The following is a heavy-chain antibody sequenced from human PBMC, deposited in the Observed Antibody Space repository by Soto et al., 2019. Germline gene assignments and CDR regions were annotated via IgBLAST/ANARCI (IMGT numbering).Heavy chain of an antibody. D-gene: IGHD5-18*01. CDR3: ARGVDTAMVTGYYYYGMDV. CDR2: INHGGST. Sequence: SETLSLTCAVYGGSFSGYYWSWIRQPPGKGLEWIGEINHGGSTNYNPSLKSRVTISVDTSKNQFSLKLSSVTAADTAVYYCARGVDTAMVTGYYYYGMDVWGQGTTVTVSS. CDR1: GGSFSGYY. V-gene: IGHV4-34*01. J-gene: IGHJ6*02.